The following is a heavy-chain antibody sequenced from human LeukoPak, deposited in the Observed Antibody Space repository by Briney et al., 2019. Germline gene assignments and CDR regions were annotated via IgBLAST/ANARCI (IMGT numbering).Heavy chain of an antibody. Sequence: SETLSLTCTVFGGSISSGSYYWSWIRQPARKGLEWIGGIYTSGSTNYNPSLTSRVTISVDTSKNQFSLKLSSVTAADTAVYYCAREDGITMVRGPPFFDYWGQGTLVTVSS. CDR3: AREDGITMVRGPPFFDY. D-gene: IGHD3-10*01. CDR1: GGSISSGSYY. CDR2: IYTSGST. J-gene: IGHJ4*02. V-gene: IGHV4-61*02.